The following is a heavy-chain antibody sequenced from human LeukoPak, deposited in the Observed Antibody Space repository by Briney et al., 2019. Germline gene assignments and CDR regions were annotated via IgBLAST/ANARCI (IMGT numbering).Heavy chain of an antibody. J-gene: IGHJ5*02. CDR1: GVTFSGSA. Sequence: GGSLRLSCAASGVTFSGSAMHWVRQASGEGLEWVGRIRSKANSYATAYAASVKGRFTISRDESKNTAYLQMNSLKTEDTAVYYCTRRAKDDSSGYYSTWGQGTLVTVSS. V-gene: IGHV3-73*01. CDR3: TRRAKDDSSGYYST. D-gene: IGHD3-22*01. CDR2: IRSKANSYAT.